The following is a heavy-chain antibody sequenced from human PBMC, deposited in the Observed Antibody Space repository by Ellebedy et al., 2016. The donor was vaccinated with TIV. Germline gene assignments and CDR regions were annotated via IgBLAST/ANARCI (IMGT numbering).Heavy chain of an antibody. CDR2: ISAYNGNT. V-gene: IGHV1-18*01. D-gene: IGHD2-2*01. J-gene: IGHJ3*02. CDR3: ARVGVVPAAITAFDI. CDR1: SYTFTSYG. Sequence: ASVKVSXKASSYTFTSYGISWVRQAPGQGLEWMGWISAYNGNTNYAQKLQGRVTMTTDTSTSTAYMELRSLRSDDTAVYYCARVGVVPAAITAFDIWGQGTMVTVSS.